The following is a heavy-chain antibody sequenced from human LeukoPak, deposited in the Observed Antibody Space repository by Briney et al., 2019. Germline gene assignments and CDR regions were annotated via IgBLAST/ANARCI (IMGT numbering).Heavy chain of an antibody. V-gene: IGHV3-53*01. D-gene: IGHD3-22*01. CDR1: GFTVSSNY. CDR3: ARDIWDSSGRFFDY. Sequence: SGGSLRLSCAASGFTVSSNYMSWVRQAPGKGLEWVSVIYSGGSTYYADSVKGRSTISRDNSKNTLYLQMNSLRAEDTAVYYCARDIWDSSGRFFDYWGQGTLVTVSS. J-gene: IGHJ4*02. CDR2: IYSGGST.